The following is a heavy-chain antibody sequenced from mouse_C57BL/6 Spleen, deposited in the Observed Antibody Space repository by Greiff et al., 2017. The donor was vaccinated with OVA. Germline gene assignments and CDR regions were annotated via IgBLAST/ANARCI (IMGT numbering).Heavy chain of an antibody. J-gene: IGHJ2*01. CDR2: ISSGGDSI. D-gene: IGHD4-1*01. V-gene: IGHV5-9-1*02. Sequence: EVHLVESGEGLVKPGGSLKLSCAASGFTFSSYAMSWVRQTPEKRLEWVAYISSGGDSIYYAATVKGRFTISRDNARNTLYLQMSSLKSEDTAMYYCTSLNWDLYYFDYWGQGTTLTVSS. CDR1: GFTFSSYA. CDR3: TSLNWDLYYFDY.